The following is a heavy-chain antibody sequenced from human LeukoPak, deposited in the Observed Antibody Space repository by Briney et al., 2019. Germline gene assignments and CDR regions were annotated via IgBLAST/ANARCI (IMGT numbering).Heavy chain of an antibody. D-gene: IGHD3-3*01. CDR1: GFTVSSNY. CDR3: AKAITIFGVVIQPLDV. CDR2: IHQHGSKE. Sequence: GGSLRLSCAASGFTVSSNYMSWVRQAPGRGLEWVANIHQHGSKENYVDSVKGRFTISRDNAKNSLYLQMNSLRAEDTAVYYCAKAITIFGVVIQPLDVWGKGTTVTVSS. J-gene: IGHJ6*04. V-gene: IGHV3-7*01.